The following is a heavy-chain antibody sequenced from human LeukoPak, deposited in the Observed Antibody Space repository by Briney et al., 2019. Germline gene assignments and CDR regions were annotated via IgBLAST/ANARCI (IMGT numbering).Heavy chain of an antibody. J-gene: IGHJ4*01. Sequence: GGSLRLSCTASGFTFSGYSMNWVRQAPGQGLEWVSSISSSSTSIYYADSVKGRFTISRDNAKNSLYLQMNSMRAEDTAVYYCTSCGINCYDSGGFTYWGHGTLVTVAS. D-gene: IGHD3-22*01. V-gene: IGHV3-21*01. CDR2: ISSSSTSI. CDR1: GFTFSGYS. CDR3: TSCGINCYDSGGFTY.